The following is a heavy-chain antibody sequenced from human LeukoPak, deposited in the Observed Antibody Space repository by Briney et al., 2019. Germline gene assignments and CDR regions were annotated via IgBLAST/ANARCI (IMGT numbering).Heavy chain of an antibody. V-gene: IGHV3-9*01. J-gene: IGHJ4*02. CDR1: GFTFDDYA. CDR2: ISWNSGSI. D-gene: IGHD2-15*01. CDR3: AKAGGIVVVAAYLDY. Sequence: PGGSLRLSCAASGFTFDDYAMHWVRQAPGKGLEWVSGISWNSGSIGYADSVKGRFTISRDNSKNTLYLQMNSLRAEDTAVYYCAKAGGIVVVAAYLDYWGQGTLVTVSS.